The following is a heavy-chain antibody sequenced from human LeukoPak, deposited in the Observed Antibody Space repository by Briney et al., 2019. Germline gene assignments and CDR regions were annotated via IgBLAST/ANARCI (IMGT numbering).Heavy chain of an antibody. D-gene: IGHD3-22*01. CDR3: AKDYYDSSGYYYGDY. CDR2: ISGSGGST. J-gene: IGHJ4*02. Sequence: GGSLRLSCAASGFTFSSYAMSWVRQAPGKGLEWVSAISGSGGSTYCADSVKGRFTISRDNSKNTLYLQMNSLRAEDTAVYYCAKDYYDSSGYYYGDYWGQGTLVTVSS. V-gene: IGHV3-23*01. CDR1: GFTFSSYA.